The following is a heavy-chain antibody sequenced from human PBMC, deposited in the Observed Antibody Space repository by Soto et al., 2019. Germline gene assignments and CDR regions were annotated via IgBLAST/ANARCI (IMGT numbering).Heavy chain of an antibody. J-gene: IGHJ4*02. CDR1: GFKFSNYA. Sequence: GGSLRLSCAASGFKFSNYAMSWVRQAPGKGLEWVSLISATGGGTYYADSVKGRFTISRDNSHNTLYLQMHSLTAEDTAVYYCAKDRRAGGNSAFYFDFWGQGAQVTVSS. CDR3: AKDRRAGGNSAFYFDF. D-gene: IGHD3-16*01. V-gene: IGHV3-23*01. CDR2: ISATGGGT.